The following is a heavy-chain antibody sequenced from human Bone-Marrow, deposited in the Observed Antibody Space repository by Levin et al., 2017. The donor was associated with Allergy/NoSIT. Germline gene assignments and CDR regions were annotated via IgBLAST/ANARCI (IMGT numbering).Heavy chain of an antibody. CDR1: GFSLSNARMG. CDR2: IFSNDEK. J-gene: IGHJ6*02. V-gene: IGHV2-26*01. Sequence: ESGPTLVKPTETLTLTCTVSGFSLSNARMGVSWIRQPPGKALEWLAHIFSNDEKSYSTSLKSRLTISKDTSKSQVVLTMTNMDPVDTATYYCARIGGYYYYYYYGMDGWGQGTTVTVSS. D-gene: IGHD3-22*01. CDR3: ARIGGYYYYYYYGMDG.